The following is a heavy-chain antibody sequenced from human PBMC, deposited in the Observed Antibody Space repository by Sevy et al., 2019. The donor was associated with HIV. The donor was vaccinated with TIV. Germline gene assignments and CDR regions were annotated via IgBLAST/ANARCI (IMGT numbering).Heavy chain of an antibody. J-gene: IGHJ4*02. CDR3: AHETFGRFQS. CDR1: GFTFSGNW. D-gene: IGHD3-16*01. Sequence: GRSLRLSCAASGFTFSGNWMNWVRQAPGKGLEWVANIKGDGSDKHYVDSVEGRFTISRDNAKNLLFLQMNSLRVEDTAVYYCAHETFGRFQSWGQGTLVTVSS. V-gene: IGHV3-7*01. CDR2: IKGDGSDK.